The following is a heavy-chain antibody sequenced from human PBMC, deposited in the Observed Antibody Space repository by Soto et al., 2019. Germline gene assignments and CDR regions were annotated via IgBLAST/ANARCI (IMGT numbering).Heavy chain of an antibody. V-gene: IGHV4-34*01. CDR2: INHSGST. CDR3: ASLLRNYYYYYMDV. Sequence: SETLSLTCAVYGGSFSGYYWSWIRQPPGKGLEWIGEINHSGSTNYNPSLKSRVTISVDTSKNQFSLKLSSVTAADTAVYYCASLLRNYYYYYMDVWGKGTTVTVSS. D-gene: IGHD3-16*01. CDR1: GGSFSGYY. J-gene: IGHJ6*03.